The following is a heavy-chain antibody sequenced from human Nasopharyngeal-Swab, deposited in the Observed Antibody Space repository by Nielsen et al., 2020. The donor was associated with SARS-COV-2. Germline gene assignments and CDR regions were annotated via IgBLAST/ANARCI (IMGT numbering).Heavy chain of an antibody. CDR2: ISSSGSTI. J-gene: IGHJ4*02. Sequence: LKISCAASGFTFSSYEMNWVRQAPGKGLEWVSYISSSGSTIYYADSVKGRFTISRNNAKNSLYLQMNSLRAEDTAVYYCARVSPYGAPFDYWGQGTLVTVSS. CDR3: ARVSPYGAPFDY. D-gene: IGHD4-17*01. CDR1: GFTFSSYE. V-gene: IGHV3-48*03.